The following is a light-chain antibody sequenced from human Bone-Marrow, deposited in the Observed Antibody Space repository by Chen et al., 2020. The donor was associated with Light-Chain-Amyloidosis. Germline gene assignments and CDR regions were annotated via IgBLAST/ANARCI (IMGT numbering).Light chain of an antibody. CDR1: DLPTKY. V-gene: IGLV3-25*03. CDR3: QSADSSGTYEVI. J-gene: IGLJ2*01. Sequence: SYVLTQPLSVSVPPGQTARITCSGDDLPTKYAYWYQQKPGQAPVLVIHRDTERPSGISERFSGSSSGTTATLTISGVQAEDEADYHCQSADSSGTYEVIFGGGTKLTVL. CDR2: RDT.